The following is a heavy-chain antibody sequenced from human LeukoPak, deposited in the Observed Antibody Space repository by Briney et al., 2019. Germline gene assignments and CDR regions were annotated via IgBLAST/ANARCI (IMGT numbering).Heavy chain of an antibody. CDR1: GGPISDFY. D-gene: IGHD3-22*01. V-gene: IGHV4-59*08. Sequence: SETLSLTCTVSGGPISDFYWSWIRQPPGKGLEWIGYIYDSGSTNYNPSLKSRVTISIDTSKNQFSLRLTSVTAADTAVYYCAGSYDNSHYFYALFGYWGQGTLVTVSS. CDR3: AGSYDNSHYFYALFGY. CDR2: IYDSGST. J-gene: IGHJ4*02.